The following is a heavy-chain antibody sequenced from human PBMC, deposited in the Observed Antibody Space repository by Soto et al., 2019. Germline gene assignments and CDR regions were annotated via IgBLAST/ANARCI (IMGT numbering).Heavy chain of an antibody. CDR3: VRGGYVRAFDY. CDR1: GGSISYYY. Sequence: NPSETLSLTCTVSGGSISYYYWGWIRQPPGKGLEWIGSIYYSGNTHYNPSLKSRVTISVDTSMNQFSLNLDSVTAVDSAVYYCVRGGYVRAFDYWGQGALVTVSS. CDR2: IYYSGNT. J-gene: IGHJ4*02. D-gene: IGHD5-12*01. V-gene: IGHV4-59*01.